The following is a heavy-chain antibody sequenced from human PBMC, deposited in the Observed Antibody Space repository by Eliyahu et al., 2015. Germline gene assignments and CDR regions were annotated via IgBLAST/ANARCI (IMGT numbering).Heavy chain of an antibody. V-gene: IGHV4-34*01. CDR1: GGSFSGYY. CDR3: ARGRATVTII. J-gene: IGHJ4*02. CDR2: INHSGST. Sequence: QVQLQQWGAGLLKPSETLSLTCAVXGGSFSGYYWSWIRQPPGKGLEWIGEINHSGSTNYNPSLKSRVTISVDTSKNQFSLKLSSVTAADTAVYYCARGRATVTIIWGQGTLVTVSS. D-gene: IGHD4-17*01.